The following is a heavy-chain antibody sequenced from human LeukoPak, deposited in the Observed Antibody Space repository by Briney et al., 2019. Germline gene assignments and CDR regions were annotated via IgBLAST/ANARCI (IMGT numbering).Heavy chain of an antibody. J-gene: IGHJ4*02. Sequence: SVNVSFKASGGTFISYTISWVRQAPGQGREWMGRIIPILGIANYAQKFQGRVTITADKSTSTAYMELSSLRSEDTAVYYCARGSYYDSSGYYLQMAYFDYWGQGTLVTVSS. CDR3: ARGSYYDSSGYYLQMAYFDY. V-gene: IGHV1-69*10. CDR1: GGTFISYT. D-gene: IGHD3-22*01. CDR2: IIPILGIA.